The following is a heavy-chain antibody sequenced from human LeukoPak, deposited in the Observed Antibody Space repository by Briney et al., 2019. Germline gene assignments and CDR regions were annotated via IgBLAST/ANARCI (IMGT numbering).Heavy chain of an antibody. D-gene: IGHD4-11*01. CDR2: IYQSGTT. V-gene: IGHV4-38-2*02. CDR1: ANSISSGYY. Sequence: SETLSLTCTVSANSISSGYYWGWIRQPPGKGLEWIGNIYQSGTTYNNPSLKSRVTISIDTSKKQFSLKLSSVTAADTAVYYCARVTYSTYASFDFWGQGTLVTVSS. CDR3: ARVTYSTYASFDF. J-gene: IGHJ4*02.